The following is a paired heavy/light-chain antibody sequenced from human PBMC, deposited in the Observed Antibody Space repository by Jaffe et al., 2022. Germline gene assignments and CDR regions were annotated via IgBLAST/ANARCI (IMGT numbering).Light chain of an antibody. J-gene: IGKJ1*01. CDR2: GSS. Sequence: DIQMTQSPSSLSASVGDRITITCRASQSISYYLNWYQQTPGKVPKVLIYGSSILQTGVPSRFSGSGSGTDFTLTISSLQPEDFATYYCQQTYRTPPTFGQGTKVEIK. CDR1: QSISYY. V-gene: IGKV1-39*01. CDR3: QQTYRTPPT.
Heavy chain of an antibody. J-gene: IGHJ2*01. V-gene: IGHV3-13*01. D-gene: IGHD2-15*01. CDR2: IDTAGAT. CDR1: GFTFSNYD. Sequence: EVQLVESGGGLVQPGGSLRLSCAASGFTFSNYDMHWVRQTSGKGLEWVSAIDTAGATYYSGSVEGRFTISRENAKNSLYLQINSLTAGDTAVYYCAREDLGGSGGLGDWYLDLWGRGTLVTVSS. CDR3: AREDLGGSGGLGDWYLDL.